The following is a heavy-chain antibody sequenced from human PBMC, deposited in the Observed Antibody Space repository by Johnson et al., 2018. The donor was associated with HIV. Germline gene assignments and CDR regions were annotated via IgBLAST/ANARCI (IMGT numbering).Heavy chain of an antibody. CDR1: GFTFSSYA. J-gene: IGHJ3*02. Sequence: QVQLVESGGGVVQPVRSLRLSCAASGFTFSSYAMHWVRQAPGKGLEWVALISYDGTNKNYADYVKGRFNISRDKSKNTLFLQMNSLRAEDTAVYYCSRDFRGYYGSVTNAFDIWGQGTMVTVSS. D-gene: IGHD3-10*01. V-gene: IGHV3-30-3*01. CDR2: ISYDGTNK. CDR3: SRDFRGYYGSVTNAFDI.